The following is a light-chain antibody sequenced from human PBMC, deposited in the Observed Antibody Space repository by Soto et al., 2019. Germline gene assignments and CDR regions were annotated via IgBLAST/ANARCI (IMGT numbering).Light chain of an antibody. J-gene: IGKJ1*01. V-gene: IGKV3-20*01. CDR2: GTS. Sequence: EIVLTQSPGTLSLSPGERATLSCRASQSVSSSYLAWYQQKPGQAPRLLIYGTSSRATAIPDRFSGSGSGTDVTLTISRLEPEDFAVYYCQQYGSSSWTFGQGTKVAIK. CDR1: QSVSSSY. CDR3: QQYGSSSWT.